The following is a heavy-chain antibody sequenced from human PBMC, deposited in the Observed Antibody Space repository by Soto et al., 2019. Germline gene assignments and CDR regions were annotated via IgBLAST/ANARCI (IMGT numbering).Heavy chain of an antibody. CDR1: GASFSSTPYS. D-gene: IGHD3-22*01. J-gene: IGHJ4*02. CDR3: ASGPETYSPAGYYVNYFGT. Sequence: SETLSLTCSVSGASFSSTPYSWGCIRQPPGKGLEWIWSAYYGRMTYYTTSRKSRVTIATDTSRSQFSLTLSSGTGAETAVYYCASGPETYSPAGYYVNYFGTWGQGTLVTVSS. V-gene: IGHV4-39*01. CDR2: AYYGRMT.